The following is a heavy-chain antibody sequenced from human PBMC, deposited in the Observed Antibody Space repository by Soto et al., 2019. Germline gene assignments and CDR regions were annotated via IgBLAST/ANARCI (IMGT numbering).Heavy chain of an antibody. Sequence: TLSLTCTVSGGSLTTGGYYWSWIRQLPGKGLEWIGHRYYSESTYYNPSLKSRVSISLHTSKNQFSLKLSFVTDADTAMYYCARTKCSGGSCYSWSLDYWGQGTPGTVSS. CDR1: GGSLTTGGYY. CDR2: RYYSEST. V-gene: IGHV4-31*03. D-gene: IGHD2-15*01. J-gene: IGHJ4*02. CDR3: ARTKCSGGSCYSWSLDY.